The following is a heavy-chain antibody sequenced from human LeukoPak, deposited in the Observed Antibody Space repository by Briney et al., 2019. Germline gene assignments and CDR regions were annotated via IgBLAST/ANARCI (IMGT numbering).Heavy chain of an antibody. V-gene: IGHV3-23*01. CDR3: AKGVYSSGPTSDY. J-gene: IGHJ4*02. CDR1: GFTISSCA. D-gene: IGHD6-19*01. Sequence: PAGVLRLSCAASGFTISSCAMKLGRQAPGKGLEWVSAIRYSGGSTYYANSVKGRFTISRDNSKNTLYLQKNTLRAEDTDVYYCAKGVYSSGPTSDYWGQGTLVTVSS. CDR2: IRYSGGST.